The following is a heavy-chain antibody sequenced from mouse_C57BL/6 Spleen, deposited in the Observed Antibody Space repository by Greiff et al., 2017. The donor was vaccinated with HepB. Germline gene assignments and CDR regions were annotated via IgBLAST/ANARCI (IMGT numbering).Heavy chain of an antibody. CDR3: ARYYYGTWYFDV. V-gene: IGHV7-3*01. CDR1: GFTFTDYY. D-gene: IGHD1-1*01. J-gene: IGHJ1*03. Sequence: EVKLVESGGGLVQPGGSLSLSCAASGFTFTDYYMSWVRQPPGKALEWLGFIRNKANGYTTEYSASVKGRFTISRDNSQRILYLQMNALRAEDSATYYCARYYYGTWYFDVWGTGTTVTVSS. CDR2: IRNKANGYTT.